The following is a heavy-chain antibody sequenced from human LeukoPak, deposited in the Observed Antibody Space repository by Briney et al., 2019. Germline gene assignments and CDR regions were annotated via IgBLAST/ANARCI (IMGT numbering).Heavy chain of an antibody. CDR1: GFTFYDYA. CDR2: ISWNSGSI. Sequence: SLKISCAASGFTFYDYAMRWVRQAPGKGLEWVSGISWNSGSIAYAESVKGRFTISRDNAKNSLYLQINSLRPEDTALYYCARGSYYYDSSGYYYLSDYYYMDVWGKGTTVTVS. D-gene: IGHD3-22*01. V-gene: IGHV3-9*01. J-gene: IGHJ6*03. CDR3: ARGSYYYDSSGYYYLSDYYYMDV.